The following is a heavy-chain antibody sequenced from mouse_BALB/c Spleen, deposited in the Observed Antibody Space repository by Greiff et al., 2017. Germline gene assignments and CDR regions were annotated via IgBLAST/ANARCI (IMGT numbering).Heavy chain of an antibody. CDR3: ARSNYYAMDY. CDR1: GFSLTSYG. V-gene: IGHV2-2*02. J-gene: IGHJ4*01. Sequence: VKLMESGPGLVQPSQSLSITCTVFGFSLTSYGVHWVRQSPGKGLEWLGVIWSGGSTDYNAAFISRLSISKDNSKSQVFFKMNSLQANDTAIYYCARSNYYAMDYWGQGTSVTVSS. CDR2: IWSGGST.